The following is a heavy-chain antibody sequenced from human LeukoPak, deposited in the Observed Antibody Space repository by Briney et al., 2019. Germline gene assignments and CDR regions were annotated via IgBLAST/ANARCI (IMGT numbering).Heavy chain of an antibody. Sequence: GASVTVSCKASGYTFTGYYMHWVRQAPGQGLEWMGRINPNSGGTNYAQKFQGRVTMTRDTSISTAYMELSRLRSDDTAVYYCFFGSGYYYYYYGMDVWGQGTTVTVSS. CDR1: GYTFTGYY. D-gene: IGHD3-3*01. CDR2: INPNSGGT. CDR3: FFGSGYYYYYYGMDV. J-gene: IGHJ6*02. V-gene: IGHV1-2*06.